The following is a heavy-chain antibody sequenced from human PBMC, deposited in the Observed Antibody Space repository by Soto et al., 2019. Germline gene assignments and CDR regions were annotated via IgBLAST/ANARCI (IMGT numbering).Heavy chain of an antibody. J-gene: IGHJ6*02. CDR2: IIPIFGTA. Sequence: GASVKVSCKASGGTFSSYAISWVRQAPGQGLEWMGGIIPIFGTANYAQKFQGRVTITADESTSTAYMELSSLRSEDTAVYYCATHITIVGVVIPPPTTYYYYGRDVWGQGTTVTVSS. D-gene: IGHD3-3*01. CDR3: ATHITIVGVVIPPPTTYYYYGRDV. V-gene: IGHV1-69*13. CDR1: GGTFSSYA.